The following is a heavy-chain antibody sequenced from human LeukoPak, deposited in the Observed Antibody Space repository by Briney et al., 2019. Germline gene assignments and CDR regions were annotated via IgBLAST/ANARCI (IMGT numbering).Heavy chain of an antibody. CDR3: ARTVAGDN. CDR2: ISGSGAST. J-gene: IGHJ4*02. D-gene: IGHD6-19*01. CDR1: GFTFSNHA. Sequence: GSPRLSCAASGFTFSNHAMNWVRQAPGKGLEWVSAISGSGASTYFADSVRGRFTISRDNSKNTLYLQMNSLRAEDTAIYYCARTVAGDNWGQGTLVTVSS. V-gene: IGHV3-23*01.